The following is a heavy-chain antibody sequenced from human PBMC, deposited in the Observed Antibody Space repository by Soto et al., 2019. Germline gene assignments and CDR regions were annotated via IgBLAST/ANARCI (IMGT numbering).Heavy chain of an antibody. CDR1: EFTFSSYS. CDR3: ARGHVVVTMDV. CDR2: VNGGGDIT. Sequence: EVQLLESGGGLVQPGGSLRLSCAASEFTFSSYSMIWVRQAPGKGLAWVSGVNGGGDITYYAESVKGRFTISRDNSKTQLYVQMTSLRAEDTAVFYCARGHVVVTMDVWGQGNTVTVSS. V-gene: IGHV3-23*01. J-gene: IGHJ6*02. D-gene: IGHD2-15*01.